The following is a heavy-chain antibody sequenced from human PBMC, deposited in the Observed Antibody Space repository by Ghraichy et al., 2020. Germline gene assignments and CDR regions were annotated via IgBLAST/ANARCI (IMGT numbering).Heavy chain of an antibody. CDR2: ITSTSRFI. CDR3: ARASTVVRFYYYDGMDV. J-gene: IGHJ6*02. Sequence: LSLTCVGSGFSFSSYNMNWVRQAPGKGLEWVSYITSTSRFISYADSVKGRFTVSRDNAQNSLSLQMTSLRGEDTAVYYCARASTVVRFYYYDGMDVWGQGTTVTVSS. V-gene: IGHV3-48*01. D-gene: IGHD4-23*01. CDR1: GFSFSSYN.